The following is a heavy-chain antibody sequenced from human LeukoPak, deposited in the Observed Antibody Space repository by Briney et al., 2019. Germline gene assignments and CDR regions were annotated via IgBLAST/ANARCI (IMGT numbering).Heavy chain of an antibody. V-gene: IGHV1-8*01. D-gene: IGHD3-10*01. CDR3: AGHYYGSGSYYKLSPYYGMDV. Sequence: ASVKVSCKASGYTFTSYDINWVRQATGQGLEWMGWMNPNSGNTGYAQKFQGRVTMIRNTSISTAYMELSSLRSEDTAVYYCAGHYYGSGSYYKLSPYYGMDVWGQGTTVTVSS. CDR1: GYTFTSYD. J-gene: IGHJ6*02. CDR2: MNPNSGNT.